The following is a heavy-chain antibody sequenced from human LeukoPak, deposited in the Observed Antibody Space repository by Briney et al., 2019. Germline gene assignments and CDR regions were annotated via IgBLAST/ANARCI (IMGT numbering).Heavy chain of an antibody. Sequence: ASVKVSCKASGYTFTSYAMHWVRQAPGQRLEWMGWINAGNGNTKYSQEFQGRVTITRDTSASTAYMELSSLRSEDTAVYYCARGRFYYDSSGYTNWFDPWGQGTLVTVSS. CDR2: INAGNGNT. J-gene: IGHJ5*02. CDR1: GYTFTSYA. V-gene: IGHV1-3*03. CDR3: ARGRFYYDSSGYTNWFDP. D-gene: IGHD3-22*01.